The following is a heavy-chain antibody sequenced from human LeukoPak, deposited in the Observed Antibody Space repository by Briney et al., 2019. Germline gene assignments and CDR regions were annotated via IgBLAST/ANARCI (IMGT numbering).Heavy chain of an antibody. CDR1: GYTFTSYY. D-gene: IGHD2-2*01. CDR3: ARESRYCSSTSCYGGFDYYYGMDV. V-gene: IGHV1-46*01. J-gene: IGHJ6*04. Sequence: ASVKVSCKASGYTFTSYYMHWVRQAPGQGLEWMGIINPSGGSTSYAQKFQGRVTMTRDTSTSTVYMELSSLRSEDTAVYYYARESRYCSSTSCYGGFDYYYGMDVWGKGTTVTVSS. CDR2: INPSGGST.